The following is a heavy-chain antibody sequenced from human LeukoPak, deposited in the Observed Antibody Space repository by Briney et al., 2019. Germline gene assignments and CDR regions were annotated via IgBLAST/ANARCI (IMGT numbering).Heavy chain of an antibody. CDR2: IYYSGST. D-gene: IGHD3-22*01. CDR3: ARDSAGGYYDSSGYYVGAFDI. V-gene: IGHV4-59*01. Sequence: SETLSLTCTVSGGSISSYYWSWIRQPPGKGLEWIGYIYYSGSTSYNPSLKSRVTISVDTSKNQFSLKLSSVTAADTAVYYCARDSAGGYYDSSGYYVGAFDIWGQGTMVTVSS. CDR1: GGSISSYY. J-gene: IGHJ3*02.